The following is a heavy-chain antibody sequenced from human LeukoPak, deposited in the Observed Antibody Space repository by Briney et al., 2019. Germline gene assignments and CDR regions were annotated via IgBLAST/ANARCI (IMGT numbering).Heavy chain of an antibody. CDR1: GGTFSSYA. CDR2: IIPIFGTA. D-gene: IGHD3-22*01. Sequence: SVKVSCKASGGTFSSYAISWVRQAPGQGLEWMGGIIPIFGTANYAQKFQGRVTVTADESTSTAYMELSSLRPEDTAVYYCARAHYYDSSGTDYWGQGTLVTVSS. V-gene: IGHV1-69*13. J-gene: IGHJ4*02. CDR3: ARAHYYDSSGTDY.